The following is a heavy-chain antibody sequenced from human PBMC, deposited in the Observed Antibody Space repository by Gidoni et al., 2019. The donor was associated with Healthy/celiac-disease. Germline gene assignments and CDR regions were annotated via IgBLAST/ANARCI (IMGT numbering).Heavy chain of an antibody. Sequence: EVQLVESGGGLVQPGGSLRLSCAASGFTFSSYWMSWVRQAPGKGLEWVANIKQDGSEKYYVDSVKGRFTISRDNAKNSLYLQMNSLRAEDTAVYYCASLWGDYGSLYFDYWGQGTLVTVSS. J-gene: IGHJ4*02. CDR1: GFTFSSYW. D-gene: IGHD4-17*01. CDR3: ASLWGDYGSLYFDY. V-gene: IGHV3-7*03. CDR2: IKQDGSEK.